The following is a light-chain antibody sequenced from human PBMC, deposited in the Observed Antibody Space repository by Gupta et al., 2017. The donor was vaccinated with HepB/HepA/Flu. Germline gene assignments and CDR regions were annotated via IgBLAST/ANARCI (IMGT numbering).Light chain of an antibody. Sequence: AKRMTQSLSSFCVSNGDRVTITWRATQGISSYLAWYQQNPGNAPKLLIYAASTLESGVPSRFSGSGSGTDFTLTISSQQSEDFATYYCQQEDSSPWTFGQGTKVEIK. V-gene: IGKV1-8*01. CDR2: AAS. CDR3: QQEDSSPWT. J-gene: IGKJ1*01. CDR1: QGISSY.